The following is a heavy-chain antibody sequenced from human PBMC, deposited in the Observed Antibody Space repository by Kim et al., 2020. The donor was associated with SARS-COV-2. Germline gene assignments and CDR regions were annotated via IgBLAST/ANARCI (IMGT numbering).Heavy chain of an antibody. V-gene: IGHV3-23*01. D-gene: IGHD1-7*01. CDR3: AKDRARITGTTDWFDP. J-gene: IGHJ5*02. Sequence: SGKARFTISRDNSKNTLYLQMNSMRAEDTAVYYCAKDRARITGTTDWFDPWGQGTLVTVSS.